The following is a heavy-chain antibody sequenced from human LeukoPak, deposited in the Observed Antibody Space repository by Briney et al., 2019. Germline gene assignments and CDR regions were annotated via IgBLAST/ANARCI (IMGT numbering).Heavy chain of an antibody. CDR3: ARAVGPFDY. D-gene: IGHD2-15*01. CDR2: IWNDGSNK. Sequence: GGSLRLSCAASGFTFSTYGMHWVRQAPGKGLEWVAVIWNDGSNKYYADSVKGRFTISRDNSKNTLYLQMNSLRTEDMAVYYCARAVGPFDYWGQRTLVTVSS. CDR1: GFTFSTYG. V-gene: IGHV3-33*01. J-gene: IGHJ4*02.